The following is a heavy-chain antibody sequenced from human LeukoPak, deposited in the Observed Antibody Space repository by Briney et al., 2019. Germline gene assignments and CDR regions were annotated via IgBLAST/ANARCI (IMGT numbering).Heavy chain of an antibody. J-gene: IGHJ4*02. Sequence: GGSLRLSWAASGFTFSSYEMNWVRQAPGRGLEWVSYISGSGVTMYYADSVKGRFTISRDDAKNSLYLQMNSLRAEDTAVYYCAREDIRLDYFDYWGQGTLVTVSS. D-gene: IGHD6-19*01. V-gene: IGHV3-48*03. CDR2: ISGSGVTM. CDR3: AREDIRLDYFDY. CDR1: GFTFSSYE.